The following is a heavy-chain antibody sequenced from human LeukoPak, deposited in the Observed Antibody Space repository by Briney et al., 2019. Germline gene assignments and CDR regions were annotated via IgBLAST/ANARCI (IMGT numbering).Heavy chain of an antibody. CDR2: INPSGGST. V-gene: IGHV1-46*01. Sequence: GASVKVSCKASGYTFTSYYMHWVRQAPGQGLEWMGIINPSGGSTSYAQKFQGRVTMTRDMSTSTVYMELSSLRSEDTAVYYCASTAEYGDHQGYWGQGTLVTVSS. CDR1: GYTFTSYY. D-gene: IGHD4-17*01. J-gene: IGHJ4*02. CDR3: ASTAEYGDHQGY.